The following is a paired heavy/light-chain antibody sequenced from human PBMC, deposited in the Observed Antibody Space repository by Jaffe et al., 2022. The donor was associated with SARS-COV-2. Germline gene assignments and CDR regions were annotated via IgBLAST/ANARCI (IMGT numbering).Light chain of an antibody. CDR1: SSNIGSNP. J-gene: IGLJ2*01. CDR2: GND. Sequence: QSVLTQPPSASGTPGQRVTISCSGSSSNIGSNPVNWYQQLPGTAPKLLIYGNDQRPSGVPDRFSASKSGTSASLAISGLQSEDEADYYCAAWDDSLNGVVFGGGTKLTVL. CDR3: AAWDDSLNGVV. V-gene: IGLV1-44*01.
Heavy chain of an antibody. Sequence: EVRLVESGGGLIQPGGSLRLSCAASGFTVSRNYMSWVRLAPGKGLECVSFLETDGATNYADSVKGRFTISRDTSKNTLDLQMNSLRAEDTAVYYCARGVLGYARGSRFDYWGQGTLVTVSS. CDR2: LETDGAT. D-gene: IGHD5-12*01. J-gene: IGHJ4*02. V-gene: IGHV3-53*01. CDR3: ARGVLGYARGSRFDY. CDR1: GFTVSRNY.